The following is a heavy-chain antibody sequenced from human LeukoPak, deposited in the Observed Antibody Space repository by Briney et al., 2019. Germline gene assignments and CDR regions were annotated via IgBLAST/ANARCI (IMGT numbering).Heavy chain of an antibody. CDR3: AKGKDC. CDR1: GFTFSSYG. Sequence: GGSLRLSCAASGFTFSSYGMHWVRQAPGKGLEWVAVISYDGDNKYYADSVKGRFTISRDNSKNTLYLQMNSLRADDTAVYYCAKGKDCWGQGTLVTVSS. J-gene: IGHJ4*02. V-gene: IGHV3-30*18. CDR2: ISYDGDNK.